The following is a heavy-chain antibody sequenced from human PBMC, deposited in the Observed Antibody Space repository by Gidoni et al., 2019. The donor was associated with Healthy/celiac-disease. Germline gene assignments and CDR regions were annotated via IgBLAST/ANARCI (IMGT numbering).Heavy chain of an antibody. CDR2: ISSSSSTI. J-gene: IGHJ4*02. V-gene: IGHV3-48*04. CDR3: AREGQEMATTLFDY. CDR1: GFTFSSYS. Sequence: EVQLVESGGGLVQPGGSLSLSCAASGFTFSSYSMNWVRQAPGKGLEWVSYISSSSSTIYYADSVKGRFTISRDNAKNSLYLQMNSLRAEDTAVYYCAREGQEMATTLFDYWGQGTLVTVSS. D-gene: IGHD1-1*01.